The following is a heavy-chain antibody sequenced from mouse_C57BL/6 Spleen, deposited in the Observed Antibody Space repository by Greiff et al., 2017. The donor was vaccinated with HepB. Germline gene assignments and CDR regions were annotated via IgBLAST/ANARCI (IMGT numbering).Heavy chain of an antibody. J-gene: IGHJ2*01. CDR2: IYPRSGNT. Sequence: VHLVESGAELARPGASVKLSCKASGYTFTSYGISWVKQRTGQGLEWIGEIYPRSGNTYYNEKFKGKATLTADKSSSTAYMELRSLTSEDSAVYFCALCITTVVAPFFDYWGQGTTLTVSS. D-gene: IGHD1-1*01. CDR1: GYTFTSYG. CDR3: ALCITTVVAPFFDY. V-gene: IGHV1-81*01.